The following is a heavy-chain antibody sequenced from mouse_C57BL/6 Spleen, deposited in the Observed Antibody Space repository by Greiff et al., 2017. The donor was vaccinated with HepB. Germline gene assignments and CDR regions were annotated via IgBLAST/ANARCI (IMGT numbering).Heavy chain of an antibody. CDR3: ARGLTTVGVDY. CDR2: IDPSDSYT. D-gene: IGHD1-1*01. CDR1: GYTFTSYW. J-gene: IGHJ2*01. Sequence: QVQLQQPGAELVMPGASVKLSCKASGYTFTSYWMHWVKQRPGQGLEWIGEIDPSDSYTNYNQKFKGKSTLTVDKSSSTAYMQLSSLTSEDSAVYDCARGLTTVGVDYWGQGTTLTVSS. V-gene: IGHV1-69*01.